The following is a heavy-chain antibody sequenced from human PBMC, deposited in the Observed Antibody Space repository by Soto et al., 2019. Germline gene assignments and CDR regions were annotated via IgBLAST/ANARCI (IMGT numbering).Heavy chain of an antibody. CDR2: IKEDGSEK. J-gene: IGHJ4*02. V-gene: IGHV3-7*03. D-gene: IGHD4-17*01. CDR1: GFSFISHW. Sequence: GGSLRLSWAASGFSFISHWMSWVRQAPGQGLEWVANIKEDGSEKHSADSVKGRFTISRDNARNLLYLQMNSLRAEDTAVYFCAKTTVTVFDYWGPGTLVTVSS. CDR3: AKTTVTVFDY.